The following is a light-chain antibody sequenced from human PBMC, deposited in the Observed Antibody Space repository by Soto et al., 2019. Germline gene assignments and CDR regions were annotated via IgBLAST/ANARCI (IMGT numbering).Light chain of an antibody. V-gene: IGKV3-15*01. CDR2: DAS. J-gene: IGKJ1*01. Sequence: ILMTQSPATLSLSPGERATLSCRASQSVSNSLAWYQQKPDQAPSLLIYDASTRTTGIPARFSGSGSGTDFTLTISRLQSEDFAVYYCQQYNIWPPWTFGQGTKVEVK. CDR1: QSVSNS. CDR3: QQYNIWPPWT.